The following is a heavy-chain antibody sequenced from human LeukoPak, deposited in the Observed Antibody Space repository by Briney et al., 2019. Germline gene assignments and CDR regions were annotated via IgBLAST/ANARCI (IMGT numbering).Heavy chain of an antibody. J-gene: IGHJ4*02. CDR3: ARISLAPSDNFDS. D-gene: IGHD1-1*01. CDR1: AFTFSSHP. Sequence: GGSLRLSCAASAFTFSSHPMGWVRRAPGKGLEWVSSICSSIGCTYYADSVRGRFAISRDDSKNTLYLQMNGLRAEDTAVYYCARISLAPSDNFDSWGQGTLVTVSS. V-gene: IGHV3-23*01. CDR2: ICSSIGCT.